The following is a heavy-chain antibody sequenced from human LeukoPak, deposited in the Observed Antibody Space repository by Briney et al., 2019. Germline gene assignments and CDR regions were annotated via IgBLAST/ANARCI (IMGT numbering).Heavy chain of an antibody. CDR2: IYYSGST. Sequence: SETLSLTCTVSGVSISSSSYYWGWIRQPPGKGLEWIGSIYYSGSTYYNPSLKSRVTISVDTSKNQFSLKLSSVTAADTAVYYCARHVGYDFWSGYDWFDPWGQGTLVTVSS. J-gene: IGHJ5*02. CDR3: ARHVGYDFWSGYDWFDP. D-gene: IGHD3-3*01. V-gene: IGHV4-39*01. CDR1: GVSISSSSYY.